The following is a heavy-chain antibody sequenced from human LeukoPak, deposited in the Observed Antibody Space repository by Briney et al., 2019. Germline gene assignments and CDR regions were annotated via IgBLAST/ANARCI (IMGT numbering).Heavy chain of an antibody. CDR2: ISPSDEK. J-gene: IGHJ4*02. CDR1: GASITTTSFS. D-gene: IGHD1-26*01. CDR3: AKFKSGTGFDY. V-gene: IGHV4-39*01. Sequence: PSETLSLTCVVSGASITTTSFSWAWIRQPPGQDLEWIATISPSDEKYYNPSLMSRVTISLDTSKNRFSLEVTSVTAADTGLFYCAKFKSGTGFDYWGQGILVIVSS.